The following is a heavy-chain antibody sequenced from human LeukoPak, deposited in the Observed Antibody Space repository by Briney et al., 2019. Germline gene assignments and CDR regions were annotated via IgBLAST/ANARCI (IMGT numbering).Heavy chain of an antibody. CDR2: LSNSSSYI. CDR1: GFPFSSYN. D-gene: IGHD4-17*01. CDR3: ARTGLTYLTTVTTWFDY. V-gene: IGHV3-21*01. Sequence: GALRLSRAASGFPFSSYNQNWGRRAPGKGVGGVSSLSNSSSYIYYADSVKGRFTISRDNAKNSLYLQMNSLRAEDTAVYYCARTGLTYLTTVTTWFDYWGQGTLVTVSS. J-gene: IGHJ4*02.